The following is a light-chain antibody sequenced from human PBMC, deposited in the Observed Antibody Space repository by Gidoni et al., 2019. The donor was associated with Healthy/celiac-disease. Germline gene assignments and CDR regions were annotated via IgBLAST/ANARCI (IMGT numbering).Light chain of an antibody. CDR2: QDT. Sequence: SYELTQPPSVSVSPGQTASITCPGDKLGDKYACWYQQKPGQSPVLVIYQDTKRPSGIPERFSGSNSGNTATLTISGTQAMDEADYYCQAWHSSTVVFGGGTKLTVL. CDR3: QAWHSSTVV. CDR1: KLGDKY. V-gene: IGLV3-1*01. J-gene: IGLJ2*01.